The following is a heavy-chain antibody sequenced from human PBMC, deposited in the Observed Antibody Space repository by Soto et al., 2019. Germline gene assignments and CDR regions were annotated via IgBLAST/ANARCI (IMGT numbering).Heavy chain of an antibody. CDR2: INHSGST. D-gene: IGHD1-1*01. J-gene: IGHJ5*02. Sequence: PSETLSLTCAVYGGSFIGYYWSWIRQPPGKGLEWIGEINHSGSTNYNPSLKSRVTISVDTSKNQFSLKLSSVTAADTAVYYCARLEKHTINWFDPWGQGTLVSVSS. CDR3: ARLEKHTINWFDP. V-gene: IGHV4-34*01. CDR1: GGSFIGYY.